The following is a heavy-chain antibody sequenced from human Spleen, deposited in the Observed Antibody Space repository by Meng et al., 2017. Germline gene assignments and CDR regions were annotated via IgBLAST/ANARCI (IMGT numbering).Heavy chain of an antibody. CDR2: IKQDGSEK. CDR1: GFTFSSYW. J-gene: IGHJ4*02. V-gene: IGHV3-7*01. D-gene: IGHD1-26*01. CDR3: ARAVITLYGGRYRPLDY. Sequence: GESLKISCAASGFTFSSYWMSWVRQAPGKGLEWVANIKQDGSEKYYVDSVKGRFTISRDNAKNSLFLQMNSLRAEDTAVYYCARAVITLYGGRYRPLDYWGQGTLVTVSS.